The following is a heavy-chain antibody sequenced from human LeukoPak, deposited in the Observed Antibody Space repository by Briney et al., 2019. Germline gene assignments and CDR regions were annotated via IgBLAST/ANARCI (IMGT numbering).Heavy chain of an antibody. J-gene: IGHJ4*02. CDR2: IYYSGST. Sequence: SETLSLTCTVSGGSISSYYWSWIRQPPGKGLEWIGYIYYSGSTNYNPSLKSRVTISVDTSKNQFSLKLSSVTAADTAVYYCARVDGDSGTLDYWGRGTLVTVSS. V-gene: IGHV4-59*01. CDR1: GGSISSYY. CDR3: ARVDGDSGTLDY. D-gene: IGHD4-17*01.